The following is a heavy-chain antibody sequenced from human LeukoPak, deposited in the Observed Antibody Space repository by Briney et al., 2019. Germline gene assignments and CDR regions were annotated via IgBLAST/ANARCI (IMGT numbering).Heavy chain of an antibody. V-gene: IGHV4-4*07. J-gene: IGHJ4*02. D-gene: IGHD6-13*01. CDR3: ARDSTTWHGGLFDY. Sequence: SETLSLTCTVSGGSIRSYYWSWIRQPAGKGLEWIGRIYTSGNTNYNPSLKSRVTMSVDTSKNQFSLKLNSVTAADTAVYYCARDSTTWHGGLFDYWGQGTLVTVSS. CDR1: GGSIRSYY. CDR2: IYTSGNT.